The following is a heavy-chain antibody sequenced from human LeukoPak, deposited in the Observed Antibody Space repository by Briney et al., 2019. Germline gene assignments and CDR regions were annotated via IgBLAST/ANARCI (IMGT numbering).Heavy chain of an antibody. Sequence: GASVKVSCKASGYTFTSYDINWVRQAPGQGLEWMGRIIPILGIANYAQKFQGRVTITADKSTSTAYMELSSLRSEDTAVYYCAGQWELLRWDWGQGTLVTVSS. J-gene: IGHJ4*02. D-gene: IGHD1-26*01. CDR3: AGQWELLRWD. CDR2: IIPILGIA. V-gene: IGHV1-69*04. CDR1: GYTFTSYD.